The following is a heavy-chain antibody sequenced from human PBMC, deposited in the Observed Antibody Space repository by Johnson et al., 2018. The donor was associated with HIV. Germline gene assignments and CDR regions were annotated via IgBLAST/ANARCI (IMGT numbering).Heavy chain of an antibody. CDR1: EFTFGNYA. J-gene: IGHJ3*02. CDR2: VPDDGDNK. V-gene: IGHV3-30-3*01. CDR3: ARGQLWLLDDALDI. D-gene: IGHD5-18*01. Sequence: QVQLVESGGGVVQPGRSLRLSCAASEFTFGNYAMHWVRQAPGKGLEWVAVVPDDGDNKYYADSVKGRFTISRDNSKNTLYLQMNSLRAEDTAIYYCARGQLWLLDDALDIWGQGTMVTVSS.